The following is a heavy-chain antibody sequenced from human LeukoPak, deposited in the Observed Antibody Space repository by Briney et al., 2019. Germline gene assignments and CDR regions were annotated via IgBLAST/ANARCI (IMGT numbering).Heavy chain of an antibody. J-gene: IGHJ4*02. Sequence: SQTLSFTCTVSGGSISSGGYYWSWIRQHPGKGLEWIGYIYYSGSTYYNPSLKSRVTISVDTTKNQFSLKLSSVTAADTAVYYCTRDRGRGYNYGFDYWGQGTLVTVSS. CDR3: TRDRGRGYNYGFDY. V-gene: IGHV4-31*03. CDR2: IYYSGST. D-gene: IGHD5-18*01. CDR1: GGSISSGGYY.